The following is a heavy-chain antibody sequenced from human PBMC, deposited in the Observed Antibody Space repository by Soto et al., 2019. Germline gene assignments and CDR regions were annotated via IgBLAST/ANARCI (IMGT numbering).Heavy chain of an antibody. CDR2: ISGSGGST. CDR3: AKDNYDFWSGSLDY. CDR1: GFTFSSYA. J-gene: IGHJ4*02. D-gene: IGHD3-3*01. V-gene: IGHV3-23*01. Sequence: PGGSLRLSCAASGFTFSSYAMGWVRQAPGKGLEWVSAISGSGGSTYYADSVKGRFTISRDNSKNTLYLQMNSLRAEDTAVYYCAKDNYDFWSGSLDYWGQGTLVTVSS.